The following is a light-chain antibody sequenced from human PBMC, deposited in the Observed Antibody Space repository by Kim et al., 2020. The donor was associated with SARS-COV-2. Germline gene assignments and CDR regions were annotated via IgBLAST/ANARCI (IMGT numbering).Light chain of an antibody. Sequence: SYELTQPPSVSVAPGKTARITCGGNNIGSKSVHXYQQKPGQAPVLVIYYDSDRPSGIPERFSGSNSGNTATLTISRVKAGDEADYYCQVWDSSSDHPWVF. CDR1: NIGSKS. V-gene: IGLV3-21*04. J-gene: IGLJ3*02. CDR3: QVWDSSSDHPWV. CDR2: YDS.